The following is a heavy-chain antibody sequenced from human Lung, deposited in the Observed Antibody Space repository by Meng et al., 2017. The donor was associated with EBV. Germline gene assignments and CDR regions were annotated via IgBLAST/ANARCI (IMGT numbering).Heavy chain of an antibody. CDR1: GGSVDSGAYY. V-gene: IGHV4-31*03. CDR3: ARLRLVWMFDY. J-gene: IGHJ4*02. D-gene: IGHD6-19*01. CDR2: IYYSGST. Sequence: QFEMQESGSGLVKPSQTLSLTCTVSGGSVDSGAYYWSWIRQRPGKGLEWIGYIYYSGSTFYTPSLKSRATLSVDTSKNQFSLKLNSVTAADTAVYYCARLRLVWMFDYWGQGALVTVSS.